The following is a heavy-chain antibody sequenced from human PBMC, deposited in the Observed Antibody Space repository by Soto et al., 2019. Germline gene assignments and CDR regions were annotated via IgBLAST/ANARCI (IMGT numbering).Heavy chain of an antibody. CDR2: IFSNDEK. V-gene: IGHV2-26*01. D-gene: IGHD5-12*01. CDR1: GFSLSNARMG. CDR3: ARFPNSGYDDNWFDP. J-gene: IGHJ5*02. Sequence: SGPTLVNPTETLTLTCTVSGFSLSNARMGVSWIRQPPGKALEWLAHIFSNDEKSYSTSLKSRLTISKDTSKSQVVLTMTNMDPVDTATYYCARFPNSGYDDNWFDPWGQGTLVTVSS.